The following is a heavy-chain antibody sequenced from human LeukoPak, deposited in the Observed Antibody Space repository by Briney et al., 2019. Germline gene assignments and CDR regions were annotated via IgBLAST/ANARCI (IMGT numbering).Heavy chain of an antibody. CDR2: IYYSGDT. Sequence: SETLSLTCTVSNGSISSYYWTWIRQSPGKGLEWIGYIYYSGDTNRNPSLKSRVTISLDTSKNQFSLKLNSVTAADTAVYYCARDRGGYTYSHDYWGQGTLVTVSS. CDR1: NGSISSYY. CDR3: ARDRGGYTYSHDY. D-gene: IGHD5-18*01. V-gene: IGHV4-59*01. J-gene: IGHJ4*02.